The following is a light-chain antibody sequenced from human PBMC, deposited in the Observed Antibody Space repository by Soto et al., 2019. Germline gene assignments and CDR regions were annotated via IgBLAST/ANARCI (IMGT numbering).Light chain of an antibody. CDR3: QQYTHWPRT. V-gene: IGKV3-15*01. CDR2: GAS. CDR1: QSVSSN. J-gene: IGKJ1*01. Sequence: ETVMTQSPATLSVSPGERATLSCRASQSVSSNVAWYQQKPGQAPRLLIYGASTRATGSPARFSGSGSGTEFNLTISSVQSEDFAVYYCQQYTHWPRTFGQGTKVDVK.